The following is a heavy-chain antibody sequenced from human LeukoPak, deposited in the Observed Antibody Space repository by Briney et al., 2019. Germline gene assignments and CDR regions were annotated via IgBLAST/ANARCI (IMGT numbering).Heavy chain of an antibody. CDR3: ATVGSGWYGSFDY. CDR1: GFTFRNYA. D-gene: IGHD6-19*01. V-gene: IGHV3-30*01. CDR2: ISYDGSIK. J-gene: IGHJ4*02. Sequence: GGSLRLSCAASGFTFRNYAMHWVRQAPGKGLEWVAVISYDGSIKYYADSVKGRFTISRDNSKNTLYLQMNSLRAEDTAVYYCATVGSGWYGSFDYWGQGTLVTVSS.